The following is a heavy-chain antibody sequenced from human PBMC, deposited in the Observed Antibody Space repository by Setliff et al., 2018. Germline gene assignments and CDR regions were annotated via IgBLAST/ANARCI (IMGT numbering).Heavy chain of an antibody. Sequence: SETLSLTCAVYGGSFSGYYWSWIRQPPGKGPEWIGEIDQSGITNYNPSLKSRVTISIDTSKNQFSLKLSSVTAADTAVYYCARGGDSGSYFLANHDAFDIWGQGTMVTVSS. CDR3: ARGGDSGSYFLANHDAFDI. CDR1: GGSFSGYY. D-gene: IGHD1-26*01. V-gene: IGHV4-34*01. CDR2: IDQSGIT. J-gene: IGHJ3*02.